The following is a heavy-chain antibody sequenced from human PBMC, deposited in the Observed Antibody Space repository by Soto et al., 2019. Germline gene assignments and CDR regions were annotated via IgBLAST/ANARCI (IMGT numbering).Heavy chain of an antibody. V-gene: IGHV3-11*06. D-gene: IGHD2-21*01. J-gene: IGHJ4*02. CDR3: ARGGGGGLFEH. CDR1: GFPINDYY. Sequence: QVHLVESGGGLVKPGGSLRLSCATSGFPINDYYMSWIRQAPGKGLEWLSHISPKSTYRNYADSVKGRFTISRDNTKSSLFLQMNSLGFDDTAVYYCARGGGGGLFEHWGQGVLVTVSS. CDR2: ISPKSTYR.